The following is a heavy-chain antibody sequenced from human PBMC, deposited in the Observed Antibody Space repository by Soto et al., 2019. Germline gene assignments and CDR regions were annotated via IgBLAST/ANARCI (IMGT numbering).Heavy chain of an antibody. D-gene: IGHD3-9*01. CDR1: GGSFSGYY. Sequence: PSETLSLTCAVSGGSFSGYYWGWVRQPPGKGLEWVGEINYSGSTNYNPSLKRRVTISVDTSKNQVSLKVTSVTAADTAMYYCARRNYFDALYVWGQGTTVTVS. CDR2: INYSGST. J-gene: IGHJ6*02. CDR3: ARRNYFDALYV. V-gene: IGHV4-34*01.